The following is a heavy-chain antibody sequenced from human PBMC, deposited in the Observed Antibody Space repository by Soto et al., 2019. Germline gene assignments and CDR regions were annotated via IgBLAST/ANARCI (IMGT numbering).Heavy chain of an antibody. CDR2: VAHNGYS. D-gene: IGHD5-12*01. CDR3: AINRYDGYEFDS. CDR1: SGSITSSNW. V-gene: IGHV4-4*02. J-gene: IGHJ4*02. Sequence: QVQLQESGPGLLKPSWTLSLTCTVSSGSITSSNWWSWVRQPPGKGLEWIGEVAHNGYSHPTASQKILVTLSIYKTRNPYSLRLTSVTAPAAAVYYCAINRYDGYEFDSWGQGTLVAVSA.